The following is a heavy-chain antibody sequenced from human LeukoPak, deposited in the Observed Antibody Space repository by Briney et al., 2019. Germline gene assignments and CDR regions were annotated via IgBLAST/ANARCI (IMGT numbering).Heavy chain of an antibody. CDR2: INHSGST. J-gene: IGHJ1*01. CDR3: ARLVRLRWRPGAEYFQH. V-gene: IGHV4-34*01. Sequence: SETLSLTCAVYGGSFSGYYWSWIRQPPGKGLEWIGEINHSGSTNYNPSLKSRVTISVDTSKNQFSLKLSSVTAADTAVYYCARLVRLRWRPGAEYFQHWGQGTLVTVSS. D-gene: IGHD4-23*01. CDR1: GGSFSGYY.